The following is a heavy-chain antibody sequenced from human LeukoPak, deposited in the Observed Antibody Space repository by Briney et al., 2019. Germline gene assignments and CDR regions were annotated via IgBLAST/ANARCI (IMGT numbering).Heavy chain of an antibody. CDR3: ASTTSAYGSGSYFWFDP. CDR2: IYYSGST. D-gene: IGHD3-10*01. J-gene: IGHJ5*02. Sequence: SETLSLTCTVSGGSISSSSYYWGWIRQPPGKGLEWIGSIYYSGSTYYNPSLKSRVTISVDTSKNQFSLKLTSVTAADTAVYYCASTTSAYGSGSYFWFDPWGQGTLVTVSS. CDR1: GGSISSSSYY. V-gene: IGHV4-39*01.